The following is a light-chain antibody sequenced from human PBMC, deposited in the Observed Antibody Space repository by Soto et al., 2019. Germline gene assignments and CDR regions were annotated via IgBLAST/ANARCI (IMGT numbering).Light chain of an antibody. CDR1: SSNIGAGYD. Sequence: QSVLTQPPSVSWAPGQRVTISCTGSSSNIGAGYDVHWYQQLPGTAPKLLIYVNNNRPSGVPDRLSGSKSGTSASLAITGLQAEDEADYYCQSCDSSLSVVFGGGTKVTVL. CDR2: VNN. CDR3: QSCDSSLSVV. V-gene: IGLV1-40*01. J-gene: IGLJ2*01.